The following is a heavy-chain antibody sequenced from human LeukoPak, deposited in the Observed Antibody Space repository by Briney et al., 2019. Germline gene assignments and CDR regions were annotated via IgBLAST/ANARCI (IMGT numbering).Heavy chain of an antibody. J-gene: IGHJ4*02. CDR3: ARQHYYESFFDY. V-gene: IGHV4-39*07. D-gene: IGHD3-22*01. CDR2: AYYSGST. Sequence: SETLSLTCGISGGSISTNNHYWGWIRQPPGKGLEWMGSAYYSGSTYYNPSLKSRVSISVDTSKNQFSLNVSSVTAADTAVYFCARQHYYESFFDYWGQGILVTVSS. CDR1: GGSISTNNHY.